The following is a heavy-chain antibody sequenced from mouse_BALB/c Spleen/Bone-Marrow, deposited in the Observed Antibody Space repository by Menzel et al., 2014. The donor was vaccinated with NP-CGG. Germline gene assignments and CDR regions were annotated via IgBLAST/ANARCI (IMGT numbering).Heavy chain of an antibody. V-gene: IGHV5-9*02. CDR2: ISSGGSYT. CDR3: ARPLTGAYFDY. J-gene: IGHJ2*01. D-gene: IGHD4-1*01. Sequence: EVQRVESGGGLVKPGGSLKLSCAASGFAFSSYDMSWVRQTPEKRLEWVATISSGGSYTYYPDSVKGRFTISRDNARNTLYLQMSSLRSEDTALYYCARPLTGAYFDYWGQGTTLTVS. CDR1: GFAFSSYD.